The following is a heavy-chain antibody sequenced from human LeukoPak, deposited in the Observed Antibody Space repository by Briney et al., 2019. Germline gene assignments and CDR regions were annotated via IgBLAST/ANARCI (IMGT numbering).Heavy chain of an antibody. J-gene: IGHJ4*02. CDR2: ISGSGGST. CDR3: ASEWLVLYYFDY. CDR1: GFTFSSYA. Sequence: GGSLRLSCAASGFTFSSYAMSWVRHAPGKGLEWVSAISGSGGSTYYADSVKGRFTISRDNSKNTLYLQMNSLRAEDTAVYYCASEWLVLYYFDYWGQGTLVTVSS. V-gene: IGHV3-23*01. D-gene: IGHD6-19*01.